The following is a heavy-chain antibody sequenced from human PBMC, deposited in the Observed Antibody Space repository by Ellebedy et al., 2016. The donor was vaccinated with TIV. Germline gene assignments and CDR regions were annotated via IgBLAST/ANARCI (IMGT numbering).Heavy chain of an antibody. J-gene: IGHJ4*02. CDR3: ARDWWAPWVFEY. CDR2: IGVHNGHV. Sequence: AASVKVSCKASGYTFTSYGISWVRQAPGQGLEWMGWIGVHNGHVNYAQKLQGRVTMTADTSTTTAYMDLRSLRSDDMAVYYFARDWWAPWVFEYWGQGTLVTVSS. D-gene: IGHD2-15*01. CDR1: GYTFTSYG. V-gene: IGHV1-18*03.